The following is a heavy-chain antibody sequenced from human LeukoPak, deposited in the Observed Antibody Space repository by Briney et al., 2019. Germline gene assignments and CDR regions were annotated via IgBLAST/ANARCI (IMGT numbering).Heavy chain of an antibody. CDR2: IYTSGNS. D-gene: IGHD2-15*01. V-gene: IGHV4-4*07. J-gene: IGHJ5*02. CDR1: GGSISSYY. CDR3: ARVDGSCSGGSCPSGNWFDP. Sequence: SETLSLTCTVSGGSISSYYWSWIRQPAGKGLEWIGRIYTSGNSNYNPSLKSRVTMSVDTSKNQFSLKLSSVTAADTAVYYCARVDGSCSGGSCPSGNWFDPWGQGTLVTVSS.